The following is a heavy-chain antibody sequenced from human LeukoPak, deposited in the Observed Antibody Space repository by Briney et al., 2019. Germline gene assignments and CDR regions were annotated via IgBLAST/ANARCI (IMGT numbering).Heavy chain of an antibody. CDR2: IYSGGNT. J-gene: IGHJ4*02. Sequence: GGSLRLSCAASGFIVSSNYMSWVRQAPGKGLGWVSLIYSGGNTYYADSVKGRFTISRDNSKNTLYLQMNSLRAEDTALYYCAREWIAVPGTVDYWGQGTLVTVSS. CDR1: GFIVSSNY. D-gene: IGHD6-19*01. V-gene: IGHV3-66*01. CDR3: AREWIAVPGTVDY.